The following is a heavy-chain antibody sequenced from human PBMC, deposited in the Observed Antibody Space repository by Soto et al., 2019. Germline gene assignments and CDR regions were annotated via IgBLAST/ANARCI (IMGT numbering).Heavy chain of an antibody. V-gene: IGHV3-21*01. J-gene: IGHJ4*02. CDR2: ISSGRGYI. CDR1: GFTFSSCN. D-gene: IGHD4-4*01. CDR3: ATSPGDYRGLIDY. Sequence: GGSLRLSCAASGFTFSSCNMNWVRQAPGKGLEWVSSISSGRGYIYYADSVKGRFTISRDNAKNSLYLQMNSLRAEDTAVYFCATSPGDYRGLIDYWGQGTLVTVSS.